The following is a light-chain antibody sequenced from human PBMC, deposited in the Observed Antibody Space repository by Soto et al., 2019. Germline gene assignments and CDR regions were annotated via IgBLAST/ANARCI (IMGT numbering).Light chain of an antibody. J-gene: IGLJ1*01. CDR1: SSDVGGYNY. V-gene: IGLV2-14*01. Sequence: QSVLTQPASVSGSPGQSITSSCTGTSSDVGGYNYVSWYQQYPGKAPKLMIYHVSNRPSGVSNRFSGSKSGNSASLTISGLQAEDEADYYCSSYTSTSTYVFGTGTKLTVL. CDR3: SSYTSTSTYV. CDR2: HVS.